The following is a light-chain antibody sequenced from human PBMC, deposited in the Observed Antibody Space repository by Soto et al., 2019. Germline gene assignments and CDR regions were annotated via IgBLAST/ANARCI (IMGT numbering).Light chain of an antibody. CDR1: QGVGSN. CDR2: GAS. V-gene: IGKV3-15*01. CDR3: QQYDDWPRT. J-gene: IGKJ1*01. Sequence: ETILTQSPATLSVSPGDRVTLSCRASQGVGSNLAWYQQIPGQAPRHLISGASTRAHGIPARFSGSGSGTEFTLTISSLQSEDSAVYCCQQYDDWPRTFGQGTKV.